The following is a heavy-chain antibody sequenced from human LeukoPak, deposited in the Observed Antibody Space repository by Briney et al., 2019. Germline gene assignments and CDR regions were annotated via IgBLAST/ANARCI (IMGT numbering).Heavy chain of an antibody. V-gene: IGHV3-30*04. Sequence: GGSLRLSCVAAAFTFSSYSMHWDRQAAGKGLEWEAVISYDGSNKYYADSVKGRFTISRDNSKNTLYLQMNSLRAEDTAVYYCARDRITSSIAAARYFQHWGQGTLVTVSS. CDR2: ISYDGSNK. CDR1: AFTFSSYS. CDR3: ARDRITSSIAAARYFQH. J-gene: IGHJ1*01. D-gene: IGHD6-13*01.